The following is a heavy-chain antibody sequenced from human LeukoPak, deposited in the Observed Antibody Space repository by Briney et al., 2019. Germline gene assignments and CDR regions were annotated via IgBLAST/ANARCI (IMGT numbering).Heavy chain of an antibody. V-gene: IGHV1-24*01. Sequence: ASVKVSCKVCGYTLTELSMHWVRQAPGKGVEWMGGFDPEDGETIYAQKFQGRVTMTADTSTHTAYMELSSLRSEDPAVYYCASRRHDYVWGSYRPTAEYFQHWGQGTLVTVSS. CDR1: GYTLTELS. J-gene: IGHJ1*01. D-gene: IGHD3-16*02. CDR2: FDPEDGET. CDR3: ASRRHDYVWGSYRPTAEYFQH.